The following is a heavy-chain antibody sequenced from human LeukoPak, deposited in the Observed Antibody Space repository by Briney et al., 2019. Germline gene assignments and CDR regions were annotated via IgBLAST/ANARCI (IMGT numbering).Heavy chain of an antibody. V-gene: IGHV3-9*01. J-gene: IGHJ1*01. Sequence: GGSLRLSCAASGFTFDDYAMHWVRQAPGKGLEWVSGISWNSGSIGYADSVKGRFTISRDNAKNSLYLQMNSLRAEDTALYYCAKAPTYYYGSGSYLGHFQHWGQGTLVTVSS. CDR2: ISWNSGSI. D-gene: IGHD3-10*01. CDR3: AKAPTYYYGSGSYLGHFQH. CDR1: GFTFDDYA.